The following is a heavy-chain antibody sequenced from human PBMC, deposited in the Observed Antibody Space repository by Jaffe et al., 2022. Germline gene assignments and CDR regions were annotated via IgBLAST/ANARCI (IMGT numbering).Heavy chain of an antibody. D-gene: IGHD2-2*01. CDR3: TRLPCSSTSCGLVRILRANDAFDI. CDR2: IRSKANSYAT. Sequence: EVQLVESGGGLVQPGGSLKLSCAASGFTFSGSAMHWVRQASGKGLEWVGRIRSKANSYATAYAASVKGRFTISRDDSKNTAYLQMNSLKTEDTAVYYCTRLPCSSTSCGLVRILRANDAFDIWGQGTMVTVSS. J-gene: IGHJ3*02. V-gene: IGHV3-73*02. CDR1: GFTFSGSA.